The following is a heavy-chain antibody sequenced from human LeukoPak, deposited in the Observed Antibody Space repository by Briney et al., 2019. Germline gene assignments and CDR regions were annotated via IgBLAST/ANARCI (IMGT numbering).Heavy chain of an antibody. D-gene: IGHD3-3*01. V-gene: IGHV4-34*01. J-gene: IGHJ6*03. CDR2: INHSGST. CDR3: ARVSRIYDFWSGYHSYYYYMDV. CDR1: GGSFSGYY. Sequence: TASETLSLTCVVYGGSFSGYYWSWIRQPPGKGPEWIGEINHSGSTNYNPSLKSRVTISVDTSKNQFSLKLTSVTAADTAVYYCARVSRIYDFWSGYHSYYYYMDVWGKGTTVTVSS.